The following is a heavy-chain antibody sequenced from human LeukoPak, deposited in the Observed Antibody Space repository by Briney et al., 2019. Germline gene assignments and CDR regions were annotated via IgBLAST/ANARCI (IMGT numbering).Heavy chain of an antibody. V-gene: IGHV3-30*04. Sequence: GGSLRLSCAASGFMFSSYAMHWVRQAPGKGLEWVAVISYDGSNKYYADSVKGRFTISRDNSKNTLYLQMNSLRAEDTAVYYCARDTGFGEVFDLFDPWGQGTLVTVSS. J-gene: IGHJ5*02. CDR3: ARDTGFGEVFDLFDP. CDR1: GFMFSSYA. CDR2: ISYDGSNK. D-gene: IGHD3-10*01.